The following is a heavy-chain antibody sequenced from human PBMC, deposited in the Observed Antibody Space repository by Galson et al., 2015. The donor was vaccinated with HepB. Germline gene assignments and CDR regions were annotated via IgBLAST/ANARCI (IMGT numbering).Heavy chain of an antibody. CDR1: GFTFSNYW. CDR2: INRDGSST. J-gene: IGHJ5*02. D-gene: IGHD6-13*01. CDR3: ARDPYSSSSFDP. V-gene: IGHV3-74*01. Sequence: SLRLSCEASGFTFSNYWMHWVRQAPGEGLEWLLGINRDGSSTDYADFVKGRFTITRDNAKNTVYLQMNSLRIEDTAVYYCARDPYSSSSFDPWGQGTLVTVSS.